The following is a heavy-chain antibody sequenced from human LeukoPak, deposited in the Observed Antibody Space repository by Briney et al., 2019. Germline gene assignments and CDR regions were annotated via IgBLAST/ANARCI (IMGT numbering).Heavy chain of an antibody. V-gene: IGHV4-38-2*02. J-gene: IGHJ5*02. D-gene: IGHD6-25*01. CDR1: GYSISSGYY. Sequence: KPSETLSLTCTVSGYSISSGYYWGWIRQPPGKGLEWIGEINHSGSTNYNPSLKSRVTISVDTSKNQFSLKLSSVTAADTAVYYCARRGRFDPWGQGTLVTVSS. CDR3: ARRGRFDP. CDR2: INHSGST.